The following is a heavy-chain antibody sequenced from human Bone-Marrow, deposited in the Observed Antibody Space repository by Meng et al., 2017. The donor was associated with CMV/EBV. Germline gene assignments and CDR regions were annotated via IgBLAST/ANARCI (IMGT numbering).Heavy chain of an antibody. CDR3: ARVTVGYGSERWDY. Sequence: ASVKVSCKASGYTFTGYYMHWVRQAPGQGLEWMGWINPNSGGTNYAQKFQGRVTMTRDTSISTAYMELSRLRSDDTAVYYCARVTVGYGSERWDYWGQGTRVTVSS. D-gene: IGHD4-17*01. CDR1: GYTFTGYY. V-gene: IGHV1-2*02. J-gene: IGHJ4*02. CDR2: INPNSGGT.